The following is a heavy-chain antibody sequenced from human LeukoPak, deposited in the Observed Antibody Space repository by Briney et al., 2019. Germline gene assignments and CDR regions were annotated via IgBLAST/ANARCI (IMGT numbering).Heavy chain of an antibody. D-gene: IGHD5-12*01. J-gene: IGHJ4*02. CDR1: GFAFSSYA. CDR3: AKDRGRYSYGSVDY. V-gene: IGHV3-23*01. CDR2: ISGSGGST. Sequence: GGSLRLSCAASGFAFSSYAISWVRQAPGKGLEWVSSISGSGGSTYYADSVKGRFTISGDNFKNTLYPQMNSLRVEDTAVYYCAKDRGRYSYGSVDYWGQGTLVTVSS.